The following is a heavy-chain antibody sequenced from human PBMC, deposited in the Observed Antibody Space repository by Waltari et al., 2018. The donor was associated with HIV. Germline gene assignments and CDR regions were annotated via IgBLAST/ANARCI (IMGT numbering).Heavy chain of an antibody. J-gene: IGHJ4*02. V-gene: IGHV4-39*01. CDR3: ARQTTTGIIPGPSHY. CDR2: IDYSVNT. D-gene: IGHD1-1*01. Sequence: QLQLQESGPGLVKPSETLSLTCTVSGDSISSSSYYWGWIRQPPGKGLEWIGSIDYSVNTYDNPSLRSRVTISVDTSKNQFSLKLRSVTAADMAVYYCARQTTTGIIPGPSHYWGLGTLVTVSS. CDR1: GDSISSSSYY.